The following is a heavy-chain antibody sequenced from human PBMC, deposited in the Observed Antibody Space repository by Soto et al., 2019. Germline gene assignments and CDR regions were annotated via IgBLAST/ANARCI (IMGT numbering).Heavy chain of an antibody. V-gene: IGHV4-39*01. Sequence: SETLSLTCTVSGGSISSSSYYWGWIRQPPGKGLEWIGSIYYSGSTYYNPSLKSRVTISVDTSKNQFSLKLSSVTAADTAVYYCARHLGAKYSGYDLLGYYFDYWGQGTLVTVSS. J-gene: IGHJ4*02. CDR1: GGSISSSSYY. D-gene: IGHD5-12*01. CDR3: ARHLGAKYSGYDLLGYYFDY. CDR2: IYYSGST.